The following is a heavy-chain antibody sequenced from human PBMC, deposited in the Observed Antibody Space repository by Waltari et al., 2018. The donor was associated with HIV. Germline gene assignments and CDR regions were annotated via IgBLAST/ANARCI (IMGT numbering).Heavy chain of an antibody. CDR3: AREEAVTARGGIDV. J-gene: IGHJ3*01. CDR1: GFTVSTNF. D-gene: IGHD3-10*01. CDR2: IYSGGST. Sequence: EVQLVDSGGGLVQPGGSLRLSGAASGFTVSTNFMRWSRQAPGKGLEWVSVIYSGGSTYYADSVKGRFTISRDNSKNTLYLQMNSLRVEDTAVYYCAREEAVTARGGIDVWGQGTMVTVSS. V-gene: IGHV3-66*01.